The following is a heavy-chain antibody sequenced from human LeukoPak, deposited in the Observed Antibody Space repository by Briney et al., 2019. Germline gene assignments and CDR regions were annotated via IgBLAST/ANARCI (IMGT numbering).Heavy chain of an antibody. CDR2: IWYDGSNK. CDR3: ARGRGGAYGDFDY. D-gene: IGHD3-10*01. Sequence: GGSLRLSCAASGFTFSSYGMHWVRQAPGKGLEWVAVIWYDGSNKYYADSVKGRFTISRDNSKNTLYQQMNSLRAEDTAVYYCARGRGGAYGDFDYWGQGTLVTVSS. V-gene: IGHV3-33*01. J-gene: IGHJ4*02. CDR1: GFTFSSYG.